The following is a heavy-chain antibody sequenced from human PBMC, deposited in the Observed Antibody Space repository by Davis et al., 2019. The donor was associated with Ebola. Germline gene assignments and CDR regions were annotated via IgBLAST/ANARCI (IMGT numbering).Heavy chain of an antibody. CDR2: ISGSGETT. CDR1: GFSFSNYA. J-gene: IGHJ4*02. D-gene: IGHD7-27*01. CDR3: ARTGMFDY. V-gene: IGHV3-23*01. Sequence: GESLKISCTSSGFSFSNYAMSWVRQTPGKGLDWVSAISGSGETTNYADSVKGRFTISRDNSKNTLYLQMNILRAEDTAVYYCARTGMFDYWGQGTLVTVSS.